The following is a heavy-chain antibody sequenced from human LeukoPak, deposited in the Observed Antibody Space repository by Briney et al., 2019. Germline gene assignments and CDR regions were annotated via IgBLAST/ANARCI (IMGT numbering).Heavy chain of an antibody. Sequence: GGSLRLSCAASGFTFSSYEMNWVRQAPGKGLEWVSYISGSGSAIYYADSVKGRFTISRDNAKNSLYLQMNSLRAEDTAVYYCARGFGVVQLWSPDYWGQGTLVTVSS. CDR2: ISGSGSAI. CDR1: GFTFSSYE. D-gene: IGHD5-18*01. CDR3: ARGFGVVQLWSPDY. J-gene: IGHJ4*02. V-gene: IGHV3-48*03.